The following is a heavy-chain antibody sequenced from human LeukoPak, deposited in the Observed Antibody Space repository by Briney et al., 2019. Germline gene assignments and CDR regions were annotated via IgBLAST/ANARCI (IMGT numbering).Heavy chain of an antibody. CDR2: IYYTGST. CDR3: ARLPGIAAV. J-gene: IGHJ1*01. V-gene: IGHV4-59*08. D-gene: IGHD6-13*01. CDR1: GGSTSRYY. Sequence: SETLSLTCTVSGGSTSRYYWSWIRPPPGKSLEWIGYIYYTGSTTSNPSLKSRVPISIDTSNNRFSLNLTSVTAADTAVYYCARLPGIAAVWGQGTLVIVSS.